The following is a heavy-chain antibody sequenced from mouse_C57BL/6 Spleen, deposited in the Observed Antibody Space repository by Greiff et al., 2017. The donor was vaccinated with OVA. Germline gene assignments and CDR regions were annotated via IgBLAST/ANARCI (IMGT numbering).Heavy chain of an antibody. J-gene: IGHJ1*03. CDR1: GYAFSSSW. Sequence: QVQLQQSGPELVKSGASVKISCKASGYAFSSSWMNWVKQRPGKGLEWIGRIYPGDGDTNYNGKFKGKATLTADKSSSTAYMQLSSLTSEDSAVYFCARSGYGSSYKYFDVWGTGTTVTVSS. CDR2: IYPGDGDT. CDR3: ARSGYGSSYKYFDV. D-gene: IGHD1-1*01. V-gene: IGHV1-82*01.